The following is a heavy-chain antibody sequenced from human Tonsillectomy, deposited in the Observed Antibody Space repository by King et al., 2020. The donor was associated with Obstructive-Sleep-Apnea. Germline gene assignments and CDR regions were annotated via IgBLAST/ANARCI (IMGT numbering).Heavy chain of an antibody. V-gene: IGHV3-21*01. CDR3: ARDQGGISGYSYGTVDY. CDR1: GFTFSSYS. J-gene: IGHJ4*02. D-gene: IGHD5-18*01. Sequence: QLVQSGGGLVKPGGSLRLSCAASGFTFSSYSMNWVRQAPGKGLEWVSSIISSSSYIYYADSVKGRFTISRDNAKNSLYLQMNSLRAEDTAVYYCARDQGGISGYSYGTVDYWGQGTLVTVSS. CDR2: IISSSSYI.